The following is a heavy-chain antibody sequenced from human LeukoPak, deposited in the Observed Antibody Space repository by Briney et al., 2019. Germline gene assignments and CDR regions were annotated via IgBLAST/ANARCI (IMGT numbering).Heavy chain of an antibody. CDR3: ARGLYVEQQLVRPFDY. J-gene: IGHJ4*02. V-gene: IGHV4-34*01. CDR1: GGSFSGYY. D-gene: IGHD6-13*01. Sequence: ASETLSVTCAVYGGSFSGYYWSWIRQPPGKGLEWIGEINHSGSTNYNPSLKSRVTISVDTSKNQFSLKLSSVTAADTAVYYCARGLYVEQQLVRPFDYWGQGTLVTVSS. CDR2: INHSGST.